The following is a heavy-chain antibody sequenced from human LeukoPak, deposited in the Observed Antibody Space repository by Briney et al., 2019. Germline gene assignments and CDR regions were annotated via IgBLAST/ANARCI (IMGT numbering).Heavy chain of an antibody. V-gene: IGHV4-38-2*02. CDR1: GYSISSGYY. D-gene: IGHD4-17*01. CDR2: FYYSGNT. J-gene: IGHJ4*02. CDR3: ARVYGDQISFDY. Sequence: PSETLSLTCTVSGYSISSGYYWGWIRQPPGKGLEWIGSFYYSGNTYYNPSLKSRVTISLDTSKTQFSLKLSSVTAADTAVYYCARVYGDQISFDYWGQGTLVTVSS.